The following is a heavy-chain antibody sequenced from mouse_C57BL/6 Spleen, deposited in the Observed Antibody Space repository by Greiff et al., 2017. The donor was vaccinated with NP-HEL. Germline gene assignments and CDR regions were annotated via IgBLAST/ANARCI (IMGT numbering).Heavy chain of an antibody. D-gene: IGHD2-12*01. V-gene: IGHV3-6*01. J-gene: IGHJ2*01. Sequence: VQLQQSGPGLVKPSQSLSLTCSVTGYSITSGYYWNWIRQFPGNKLEWMGYISYDGSNNYNPSLKNRISITRDTSKNQFFLKLNSVTTEDTATYYCARDTIRGYYFDYWGQGTTLTVSS. CDR1: GYSITSGYY. CDR2: ISYDGSN. CDR3: ARDTIRGYYFDY.